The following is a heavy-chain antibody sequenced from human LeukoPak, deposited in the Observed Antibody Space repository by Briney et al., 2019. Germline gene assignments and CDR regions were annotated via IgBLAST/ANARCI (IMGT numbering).Heavy chain of an antibody. Sequence: GGSLRLSCAASGFSFSTYSMNWVRQAPGKGLEWVANIKQDGSKKYYVDSVKGRFTFSRDNAKNSLYLQMNSLRAEDTAVYYCARDSSGYYYPDAFDIWGQGTMVTVSS. CDR2: IKQDGSKK. V-gene: IGHV3-7*04. J-gene: IGHJ3*02. CDR1: GFSFSTYS. CDR3: ARDSSGYYYPDAFDI. D-gene: IGHD3-22*01.